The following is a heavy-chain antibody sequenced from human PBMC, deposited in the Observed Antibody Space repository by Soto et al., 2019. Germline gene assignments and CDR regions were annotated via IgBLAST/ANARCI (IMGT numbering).Heavy chain of an antibody. V-gene: IGHV4-34*01. Sequence: SETLSLTCTVSGGSVSSGYYWSWIRQPPGKGLEWIGEINHSGSTNYNPSLKSRVTISVDTSKNQFSLKLSSVTAADTAVYYCARRPYPFYGSGSYYKALFDYWGQGTLVTVSS. J-gene: IGHJ4*02. CDR2: INHSGST. D-gene: IGHD3-10*01. CDR1: GGSVSSGYY. CDR3: ARRPYPFYGSGSYYKALFDY.